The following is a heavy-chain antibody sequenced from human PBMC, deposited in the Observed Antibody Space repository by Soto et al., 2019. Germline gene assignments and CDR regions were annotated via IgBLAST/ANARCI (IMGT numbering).Heavy chain of an antibody. D-gene: IGHD2-15*01. CDR3: AATVVAATLCVY. J-gene: IGHJ4*02. CDR2: ISGSGGST. V-gene: IGHV3-23*01. CDR1: GFTFSSYA. Sequence: HPGGSLRLSCAASGFTFSSYAMSWVRQAPGKGLEWVSAISGSGGSTYYADSVKGRFTISRDNSKSTLYLQMNSLRAEDTAVYYCAATVVAATLCVYWGQGTLVTVSS.